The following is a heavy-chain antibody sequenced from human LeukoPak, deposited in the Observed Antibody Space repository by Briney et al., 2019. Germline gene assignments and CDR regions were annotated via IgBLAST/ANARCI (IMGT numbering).Heavy chain of an antibody. CDR2: ISRTSSYI. J-gene: IGHJ4*02. CDR1: GFTFSSYN. V-gene: IGHV3-21*01. D-gene: IGHD2-15*01. CDR3: ARVLETDCSGGSCYTGLDY. Sequence: GGSLRLSCAASGFTFSSYNMNWVRQAPGKGLEWVSSISRTSSYIYYADSVKGRFTISRDNAQNSLYLQMNSLRVEDTAVYYCARVLETDCSGGSCYTGLDYWGQGTLVTVSS.